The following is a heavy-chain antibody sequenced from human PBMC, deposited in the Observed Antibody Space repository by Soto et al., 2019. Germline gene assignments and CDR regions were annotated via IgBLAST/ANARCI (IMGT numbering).Heavy chain of an antibody. V-gene: IGHV3-23*01. CDR1: GFTFSSYA. CDR2: ISGSGGST. Sequence: GGSLRLSCAASGFTFSSYAMSWVRQAPGKGLEWVSAISGSGGSTFYADSVKGRFTISRDNSKNTLYLQMNSLRAEDTAVYYCAKIPQRPTETLFDYWGQGTLVTVSS. D-gene: IGHD2-21*01. CDR3: AKIPQRPTETLFDY. J-gene: IGHJ4*02.